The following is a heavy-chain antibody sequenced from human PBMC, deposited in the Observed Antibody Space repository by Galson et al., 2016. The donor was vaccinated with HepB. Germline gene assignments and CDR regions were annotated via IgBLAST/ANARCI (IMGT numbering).Heavy chain of an antibody. CDR1: GVSFSDYY. CDR3: ARWGDRCHGDTCYFYYYYGLDV. CDR2: IDYGGST. Sequence: SETLSLTCAVYGVSFSDYYWTWIRQPPGKGPEWIGEIDYGGSTKYNPSLRSRVTIAVDTAKSQFSLRLRSVTAADTAIYYCARWGDRCHGDTCYFYYYYGLDVWSKGTTVTVS. J-gene: IGHJ6*04. V-gene: IGHV4-34*01. D-gene: IGHD4-17*01.